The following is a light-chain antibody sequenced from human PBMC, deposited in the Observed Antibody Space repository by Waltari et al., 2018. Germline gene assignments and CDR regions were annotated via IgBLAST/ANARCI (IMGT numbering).Light chain of an antibody. V-gene: IGKV4-1*01. Sequence: DIVMTQSPDSLAVSLGERDTIICTSSQSVLYSSNNKNYLAWYQQKPGQPPKLLIYWASTRESGVPDRFSGSGSGTDFTLTISSLQAEDVAVYYCQQYLSTPPTFGQGTKVEIK. J-gene: IGKJ1*01. CDR3: QQYLSTPPT. CDR2: WAS. CDR1: QSVLYSSNNKNY.